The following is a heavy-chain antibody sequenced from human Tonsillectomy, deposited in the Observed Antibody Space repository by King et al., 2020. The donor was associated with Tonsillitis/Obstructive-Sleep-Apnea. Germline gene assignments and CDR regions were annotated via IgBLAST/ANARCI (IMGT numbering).Heavy chain of an antibody. V-gene: IGHV3-49*05. CDR3: SVRPYYYYYYMDV. CDR1: GFTFGDYA. Sequence: VQLVESGGGLVKPGRSLRLSCTASGFTFGDYAMSWYRQAPGKGLEWVGFIRSKAYGGTTEYAASVKGRFTISRDDCKSIAYLQMNSLKTEDTAVYYCSVRPYYYYYYMDVWGKGTTVTVSS. J-gene: IGHJ6*03. CDR2: IRSKAYGGTT.